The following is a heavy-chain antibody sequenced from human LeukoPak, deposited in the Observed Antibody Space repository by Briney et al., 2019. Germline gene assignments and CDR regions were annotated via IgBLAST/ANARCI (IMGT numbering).Heavy chain of an antibody. D-gene: IGHD2-15*01. CDR2: IYPGDSDT. CDR3: ARYCSGGSCYRRALDY. V-gene: IGHV5-51*01. Sequence: GESLKISCKGSGYSFTSYWIGWVRQMPGKGLEWMGIIYPGDSDTRYSPSFQGQVTISADKSISTAYLQWSSLKASDTAMYYYARYCSGGSCYRRALDYWGQGTLVTVSS. CDR1: GYSFTSYW. J-gene: IGHJ4*02.